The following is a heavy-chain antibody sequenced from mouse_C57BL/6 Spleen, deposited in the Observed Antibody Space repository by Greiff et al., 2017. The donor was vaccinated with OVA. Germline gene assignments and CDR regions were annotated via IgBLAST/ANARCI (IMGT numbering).Heavy chain of an antibody. CDR3: ARGRDGRSY. D-gene: IGHD1-1*01. Sequence: QVQLQQPGAELVRPGTSVKLSCKASGYTFTSYWMHWVKQRPGQGLEWIGVIDPSDSYTNYNQKFKGKATLTVDTSSSTAYMQLSSLTSEDSAVYYCARGRDGRSYWGQGTTLTVSS. J-gene: IGHJ2*01. V-gene: IGHV1-59*01. CDR1: GYTFTSYW. CDR2: IDPSDSYT.